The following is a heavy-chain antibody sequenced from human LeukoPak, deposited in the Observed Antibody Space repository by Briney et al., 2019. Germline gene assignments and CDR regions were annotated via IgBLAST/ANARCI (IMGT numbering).Heavy chain of an antibody. Sequence: PSETLSLTCTVSGGSISSYYWIWIRQPPGKGLEWIGYIYYSGSTNYNPSLKSRVTMSVDTSKNQFSLKLSSVTAADTAVYYCAGSARGYCSGGSCYSFDYWGQGTLVTVSS. D-gene: IGHD2-15*01. CDR3: AGSARGYCSGGSCYSFDY. CDR2: IYYSGST. J-gene: IGHJ4*02. CDR1: GGSISSYY. V-gene: IGHV4-59*01.